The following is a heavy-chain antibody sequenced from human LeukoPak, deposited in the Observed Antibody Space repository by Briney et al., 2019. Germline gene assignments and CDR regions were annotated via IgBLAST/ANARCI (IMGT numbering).Heavy chain of an antibody. J-gene: IGHJ4*02. CDR2: IYPGESIYATENS. CDR3: ASDPTTVTSVFDS. Sequence: SETLSLTCTVSGVSISAYYWSWIRRSAGNGLEWIGRIYPGESIYATENSYYNPSLKSRISLSGDTSKNQLSLKLSPVTAADTAIYYCASDPTTVTSVFDSWGQGILVTVSS. V-gene: IGHV4-4*07. CDR1: GVSISAYY. D-gene: IGHD4-17*01.